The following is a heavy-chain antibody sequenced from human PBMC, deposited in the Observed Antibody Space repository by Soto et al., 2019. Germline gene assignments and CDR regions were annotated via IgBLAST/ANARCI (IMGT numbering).Heavy chain of an antibody. D-gene: IGHD6-19*01. V-gene: IGHV4-59*01. Sequence: SETLSLTCSVLGGSISSYYWSWIRQPPGKGLEWIGYIYYSGSTNYNPSLKSRVTISVDTSKNQFSLKLSSVTAADTAVYYCARGVTTYSSGWLFEYWGQGTLVTVSS. CDR3: ARGVTTYSSGWLFEY. J-gene: IGHJ4*02. CDR1: GGSISSYY. CDR2: IYYSGST.